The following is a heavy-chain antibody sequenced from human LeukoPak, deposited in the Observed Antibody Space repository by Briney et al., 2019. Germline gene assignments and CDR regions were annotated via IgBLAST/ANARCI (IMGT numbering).Heavy chain of an antibody. CDR3: ANDQQLVRFDY. CDR1: GGSISSSSYY. D-gene: IGHD6-13*01. Sequence: SETLSLTCTVSGGSISSSSYYWGWIRQPPGKGLEWIGSIYYSGSTYYNPSLKSRVTISVDTSKNQFSLKLSSVTAADTAVYYCANDQQLVRFDYWGQGTPVTVSS. CDR2: IYYSGST. V-gene: IGHV4-39*01. J-gene: IGHJ4*02.